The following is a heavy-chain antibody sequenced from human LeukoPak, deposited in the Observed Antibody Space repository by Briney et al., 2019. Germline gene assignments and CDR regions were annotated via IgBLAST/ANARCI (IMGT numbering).Heavy chain of an antibody. CDR1: GGTFSSYA. CDR3: ARVYDSSGYVFDY. D-gene: IGHD3-22*01. J-gene: IGHJ4*02. CDR2: IIPIFGTA. V-gene: IGHV1-69*05. Sequence: PVKVSCKASGGTFSSYAISWVRQAPGQGLEWMGGIIPIFGTANYAQKFQGRVTITTDESTSTAYMELSSLRSEDTAVYYCARVYDSSGYVFDYWGQGTLVTVSS.